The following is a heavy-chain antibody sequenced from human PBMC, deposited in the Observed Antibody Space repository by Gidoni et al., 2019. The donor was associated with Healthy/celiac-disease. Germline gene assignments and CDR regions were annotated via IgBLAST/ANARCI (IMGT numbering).Heavy chain of an antibody. CDR1: GGTFSSYA. D-gene: IGHD2-8*01. CDR2: IIPIFGTA. Sequence: QVQLVQSRAEVKKPGSSVKVSCKASGGTFSSYAIRWVRQAPGQGLEWMGGIIPIFGTANYAQKFQGRVTITADESTSTAYMELSSLRSEDTAVYYCAASIVLTPGVYYYYMDVWGKGTTVTVSS. V-gene: IGHV1-69*01. J-gene: IGHJ6*03. CDR3: AASIVLTPGVYYYYMDV.